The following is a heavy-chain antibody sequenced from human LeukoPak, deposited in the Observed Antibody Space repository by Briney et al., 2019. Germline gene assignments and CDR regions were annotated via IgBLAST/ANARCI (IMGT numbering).Heavy chain of an antibody. Sequence: SETLSLTCTVTGGSTTRRSDYCGWIRQPPGKGLEWIGSIYYSGSTYYNPSFKSRVTISVDTSRNQFSLQLSHVTAADTAVYYCARNEPLLGTTGLNDFFDDWGQGSLVTVSS. CDR3: ARNEPLLGTTGLNDFFDD. J-gene: IGHJ4*02. CDR1: GGSTTRRSDY. V-gene: IGHV4-39*01. CDR2: IYYSGST. D-gene: IGHD1-26*01.